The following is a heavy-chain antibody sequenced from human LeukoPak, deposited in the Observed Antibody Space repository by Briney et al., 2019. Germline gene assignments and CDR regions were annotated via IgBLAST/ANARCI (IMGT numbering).Heavy chain of an antibody. V-gene: IGHV1-8*03. CDR1: GYTFTNFD. Sequence: ASVKVSCKASGYTFTNFDINWVRQVTGQGLEWMAWMNPNSGNTGNAQKFQGRVTITWDTSISTAYMELSSLRSEDTAVYYCARSYFSGTYPNDYWGQGTLVTVSS. J-gene: IGHJ4*02. CDR2: MNPNSGNT. CDR3: ARSYFSGTYPNDY. D-gene: IGHD3-9*01.